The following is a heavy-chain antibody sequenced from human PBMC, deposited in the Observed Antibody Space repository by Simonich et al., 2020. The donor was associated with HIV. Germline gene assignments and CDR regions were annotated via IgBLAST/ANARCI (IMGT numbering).Heavy chain of an antibody. CDR2: INHSGST. D-gene: IGHD5-12*01. V-gene: IGHV4-34*01. CDR1: GGSFSGYY. Sequence: VQLQQWGAGLLKPSETLSLTCAVYGGSFSGYYWGWIRQPPGKGLEWIGEINHSGSTNYHPSLKSRVTISVDTSTNQFSLKLSSVTAADTAVYYCARGGDGYKGSSFDYWGQGTLVTVSS. J-gene: IGHJ4*02. CDR3: ARGGDGYKGSSFDY.